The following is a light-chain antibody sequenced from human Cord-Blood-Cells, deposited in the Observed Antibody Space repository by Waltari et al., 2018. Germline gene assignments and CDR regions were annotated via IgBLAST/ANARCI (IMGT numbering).Light chain of an antibody. Sequence: DIQMTQSQSSLSASVGDRVTITCRASQSISIYLAWYQQKPGKVPKLLIYAASTWQSGVPSRFSGSGSGTDFTLTISSLQPEDVATYYCQKYNSAPLTFGQGTKVEIK. CDR2: AAS. CDR3: QKYNSAPLT. V-gene: IGKV1-27*01. J-gene: IGKJ1*01. CDR1: QSISIY.